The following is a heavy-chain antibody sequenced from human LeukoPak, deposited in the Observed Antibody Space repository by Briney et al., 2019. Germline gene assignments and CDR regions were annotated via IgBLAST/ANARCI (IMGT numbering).Heavy chain of an antibody. CDR3: AREIPLYYDSSGYDY. V-gene: IGHV1-18*01. CDR1: GYTFTSYG. D-gene: IGHD3-22*01. CDR2: ISAYNGNT. Sequence: ASVKVSCKASGYTFTSYGISLVRQAPGQGLEWMGWISAYNGNTNYAQKLQGRVTMTTDTSTSTAYMELRSLRSDDTAVYYCAREIPLYYDSSGYDYWGQGTLVTVSS. J-gene: IGHJ4*02.